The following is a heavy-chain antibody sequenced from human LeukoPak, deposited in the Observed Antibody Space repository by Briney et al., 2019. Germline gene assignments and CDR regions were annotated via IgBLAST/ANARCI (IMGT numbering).Heavy chain of an antibody. CDR2: TRYDGNNK. CDR1: GFTFRSYG. CDR3: ARDYYDSSGSRLDY. J-gene: IGHJ4*02. Sequence: PGGSLRLSCAASGFTFRSYGMHWVRQAPGKGLEWVAFTRYDGNNKYYADSVKGRFTISRDNAKNSLYLQMNSLRAEDTAVYYCARDYYDSSGSRLDYWGQGTLVTVSS. V-gene: IGHV3-30*02. D-gene: IGHD3-22*01.